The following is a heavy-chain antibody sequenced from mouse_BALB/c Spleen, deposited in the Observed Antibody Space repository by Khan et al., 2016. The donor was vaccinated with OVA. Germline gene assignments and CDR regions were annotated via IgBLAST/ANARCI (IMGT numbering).Heavy chain of an antibody. V-gene: IGHV9-3-1*01. D-gene: IGHD2-1*01. CDR2: INTYTGEA. CDR1: GYTLTDYG. Sequence: QIQLVQSGPELKKPGETVKISCKASGYTLTDYGMNWVKQAPRKGLKWMGWINTYTGEATYADDFKGRFAFSLETSANTAYLQINNLKTEDTATXFCSRADGNYCFAYWGQGTLVTVSA. J-gene: IGHJ3*01. CDR3: SRADGNYCFAY.